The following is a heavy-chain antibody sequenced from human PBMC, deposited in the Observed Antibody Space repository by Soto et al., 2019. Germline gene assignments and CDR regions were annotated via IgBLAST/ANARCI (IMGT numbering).Heavy chain of an antibody. CDR3: ARDIAITMVRGVIYNYFDP. Sequence: QVQLVQSGAAVKKPGASVKVSCKASGYTFTSYGIIWVRQAPGQGLEWMGWISAYNGNTNNAQKLQGRATMTTDTTGSTAYLGLSSLRSDYTAVYYCARDIAITMVRGVIYNYFDPWGQGTMVTVSS. V-gene: IGHV1-18*01. J-gene: IGHJ5*02. CDR1: GYTFTSYG. D-gene: IGHD3-10*01. CDR2: ISAYNGNT.